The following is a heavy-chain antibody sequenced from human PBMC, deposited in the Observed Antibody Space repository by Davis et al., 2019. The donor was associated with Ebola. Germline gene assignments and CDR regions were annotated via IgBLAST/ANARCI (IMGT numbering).Heavy chain of an antibody. V-gene: IGHV3-11*04. CDR3: AIDADYGEYGWFDP. CDR2: ISTSDTI. J-gene: IGHJ5*02. CDR1: GGSISSSSYY. D-gene: IGHD4-17*01. Sequence: LSLTCTVSGGSISSSSYYWGWIRQAPGKGLEWVSYISTSDTIYYADSVKGRFTISRDNAKNTVFLQMNSLRPEDTATYYCAIDADYGEYGWFDPWGQGTLVTVSS.